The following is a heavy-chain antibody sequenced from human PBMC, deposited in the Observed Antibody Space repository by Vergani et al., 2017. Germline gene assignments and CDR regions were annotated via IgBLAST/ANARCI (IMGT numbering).Heavy chain of an antibody. J-gene: IGHJ6*03. CDR3: ARVNTETNGHLYYYYYMDG. D-gene: IGHD4-11*01. V-gene: IGHV4-34*01. CDR2: IDHTGRP. CDR1: GGSFTSYH. Sequence: QVRLQQWGGGLLKPSETLSLTCVVNGGSFTSYHWTWIRQSPGEGLEWVGDIDHTGRPDYNPSLKSRLTMSVDKSRNQFSLTLNSVTATDTAIYFCARVNTETNGHLYYYYYMDGWGQGTAVNVS.